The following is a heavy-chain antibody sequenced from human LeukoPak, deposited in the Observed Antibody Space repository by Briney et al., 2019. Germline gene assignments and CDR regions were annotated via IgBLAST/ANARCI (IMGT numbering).Heavy chain of an antibody. D-gene: IGHD1-14*01. V-gene: IGHV4-61*05. CDR2: IYYSGRT. J-gene: IGHJ4*02. CDR3: ARAGTAEGGTIRDY. CDR1: GGSIISSSYY. Sequence: SETLSLTCTVSGGSIISSSYYWGWIRQPPGKGLEWIGYIYYSGRTNYNPSLKSRVTISLDTSENQFSLRLSSVTAADTAVYYCARAGTAEGGTIRDYWGQGALVTVSS.